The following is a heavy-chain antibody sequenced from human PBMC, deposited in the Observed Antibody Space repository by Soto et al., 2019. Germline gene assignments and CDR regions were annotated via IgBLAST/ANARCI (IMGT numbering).Heavy chain of an antibody. CDR1: GGSISGSNW. D-gene: IGHD5-12*01. CDR3: ARTYSGYDQQHDY. J-gene: IGHJ4*02. CDR2: IYHSGST. V-gene: IGHV4-4*02. Sequence: LSLTCAVSGGSISGSNWWSCVRQPPGTGLEWIGEIYHSGSTNYNPSLKSRVTISVDKSKNQFSLKLSSVTAADTAVYYCARTYSGYDQQHDYWGQGTLVTVS.